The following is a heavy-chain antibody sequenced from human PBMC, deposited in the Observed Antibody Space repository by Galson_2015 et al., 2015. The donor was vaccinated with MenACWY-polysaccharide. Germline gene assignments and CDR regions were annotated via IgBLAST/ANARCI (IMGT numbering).Heavy chain of an antibody. J-gene: IGHJ6*03. CDR2: IWYDGSKR. V-gene: IGHV3-33*01. Sequence: SLRLSCATSGFTFRNYGMHWVRQAPGKGLEWVAIIWYDGSKRYHADSVKDRFTISRDNSKNTLYLQMNSLRAEDTALYYCATVRGSAPNYYMDVWGNGTTVTVSS. CDR3: ATVRGSAPNYYMDV. CDR1: GFTFRNYG. D-gene: IGHD5-12*01.